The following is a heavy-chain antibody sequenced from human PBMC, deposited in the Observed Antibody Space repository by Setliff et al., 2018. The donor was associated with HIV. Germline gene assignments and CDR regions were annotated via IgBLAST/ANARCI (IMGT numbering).Heavy chain of an antibody. Sequence: PSETLSLTCAVSGYSIRSGYYWGWIRQPPGKGLEWIGSIYHSGSTYYNPSLKSRVSISVDTSKNQFSLKLSPVTAADTAVYYCARHESGRSSSWSNFDYWGQGTLVTVSS. CDR3: ARHESGRSSSWSNFDY. CDR2: IYHSGST. V-gene: IGHV4-38-2*01. D-gene: IGHD6-13*01. J-gene: IGHJ4*02. CDR1: GYSIRSGYY.